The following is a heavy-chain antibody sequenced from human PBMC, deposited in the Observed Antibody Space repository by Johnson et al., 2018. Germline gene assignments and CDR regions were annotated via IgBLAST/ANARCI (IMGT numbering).Heavy chain of an antibody. CDR1: GYTFTSYD. Sequence: QVQLVESGAEVKKPGASVKVSCKASGYTFTSYDITWVRHATGQGLEWMGWMDPNSGNTGYAQKFQGRVTMTRNTSISTAHMELSSRISEDTAVYYWERGRRAVAGPTGNFQHWGQGTRVTVSS. CDR2: MDPNSGNT. V-gene: IGHV1-8*01. D-gene: IGHD6-19*01. J-gene: IGHJ1*01. CDR3: ERGRRAVAGPTGNFQH.